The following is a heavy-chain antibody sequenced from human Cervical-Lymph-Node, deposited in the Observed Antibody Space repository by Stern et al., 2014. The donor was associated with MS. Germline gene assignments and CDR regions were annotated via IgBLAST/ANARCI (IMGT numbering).Heavy chain of an antibody. CDR3: ARGNWNYEGIGY. Sequence: VQLVESGGGVVQPGRSLRLSCAASGFTFSNYGMHWVRQAPGKGLEWLAVIWYSGNKKNYADSVKGRFTISRGNFKNTVFLQMSSLAAEDTALYYCARGNWNYEGIGYWGQGTLVTVSS. CDR2: IWYSGNKK. CDR1: GFTFSNYG. D-gene: IGHD1-7*01. V-gene: IGHV3-33*01. J-gene: IGHJ4*02.